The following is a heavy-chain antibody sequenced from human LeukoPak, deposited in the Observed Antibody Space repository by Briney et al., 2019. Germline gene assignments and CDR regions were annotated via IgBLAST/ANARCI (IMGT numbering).Heavy chain of an antibody. CDR1: GGSISSYY. D-gene: IGHD2-8*01. J-gene: IGHJ3*02. V-gene: IGHV4-59*01. CDR3: ARRIYCTNGVCYGAFDI. CDR2: IYYSGST. Sequence: PSETLSLTCTVSGGSISSYYWSWIRQPPGKGLEWIGHIYYSGSTNYNPSLKSRVTISVDTSKNQFSLELSSVTAADTAVYYCARRIYCTNGVCYGAFDIWGQGTMVTVSS.